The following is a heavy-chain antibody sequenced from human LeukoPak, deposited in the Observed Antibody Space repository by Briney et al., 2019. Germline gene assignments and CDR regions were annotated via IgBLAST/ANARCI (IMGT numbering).Heavy chain of an antibody. CDR1: GFTFSSYA. D-gene: IGHD3-9*01. J-gene: IGHJ4*02. CDR3: AKDSSYDILTGYRYDY. V-gene: IGHV3-23*01. CDR2: ISGSGGST. Sequence: GGSLRLSCAASGFTFSSYATSWVRQAPGKGLEWVSGISGSGGSTYYADSVKGRFTISRDNSKNTLYLQMNSLRAEDTAVYYCAKDSSYDILTGYRYDYWGQGTLVTVSS.